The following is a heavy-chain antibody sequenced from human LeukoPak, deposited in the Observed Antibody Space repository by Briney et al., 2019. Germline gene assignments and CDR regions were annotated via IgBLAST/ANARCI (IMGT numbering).Heavy chain of an antibody. V-gene: IGHV4-39*07. Sequence: SETLSLTCIVSGDSIISRNYYWGWIRQPPGKGLEWIGSIYYSGSTYYNPSLKSRVTISVDTSKNQFSLKLSSVTAADTAVYFCARDYLGYCSSTSCYGGAFDIWGQGTMVTVSS. CDR3: ARDYLGYCSSTSCYGGAFDI. J-gene: IGHJ3*02. D-gene: IGHD2-2*01. CDR1: GDSIISRNYY. CDR2: IYYSGST.